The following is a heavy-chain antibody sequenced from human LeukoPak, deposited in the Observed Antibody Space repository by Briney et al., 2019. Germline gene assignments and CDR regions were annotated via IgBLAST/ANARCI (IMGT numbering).Heavy chain of an antibody. D-gene: IGHD6-6*01. CDR2: INSDGSGT. J-gene: IGHJ6*02. CDR1: GFTFSSYW. V-gene: IGHV3-74*01. Sequence: GGSLRLSCAASGFTFSSYWMHWVRQAPGKGLVWVSRINSDGSGTSYADSVKGRFTISRDNAKNTLYLQMNSLRAEDTAVYYCARDLEAARPEWYYYGMDVWGQGTTVTVSS. CDR3: ARDLEAARPEWYYYGMDV.